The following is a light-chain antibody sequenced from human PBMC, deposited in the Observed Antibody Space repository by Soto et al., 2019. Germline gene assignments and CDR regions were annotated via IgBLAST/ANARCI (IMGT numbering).Light chain of an antibody. Sequence: EIVMTQSPATLSVSPGERVTLSCRASQSVSSDLAWYQQKHGQAPRLLIYGSSSRATGVPARISGSGSGTEFTLTFSSLQSEDLAVYYCQQYNKWPRTFGQGTTVEIK. CDR2: GSS. J-gene: IGKJ1*01. V-gene: IGKV3-15*01. CDR3: QQYNKWPRT. CDR1: QSVSSD.